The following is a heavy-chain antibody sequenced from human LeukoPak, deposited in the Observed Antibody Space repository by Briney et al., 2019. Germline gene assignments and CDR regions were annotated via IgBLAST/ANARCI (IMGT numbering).Heavy chain of an antibody. CDR3: ASKHRGSGGSPDS. D-gene: IGHD3-10*01. CDR1: GGTFSSYA. Sequence: GSSVKVSCKASGGTFSSYAISWVRQAPGQGLEWMGRIIPIFGTANYAQKFQGRVTITADKSTSTAYMELSSLRSEDTAVYYCASKHRGSGGSPDSWGQGTLVTVSS. V-gene: IGHV1-69*06. J-gene: IGHJ4*02. CDR2: IIPIFGTA.